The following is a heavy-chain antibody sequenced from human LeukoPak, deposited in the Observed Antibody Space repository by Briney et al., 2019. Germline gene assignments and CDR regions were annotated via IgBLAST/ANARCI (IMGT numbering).Heavy chain of an antibody. CDR2: IIPIFGTA. D-gene: IGHD2-15*01. J-gene: IGHJ6*03. CDR3: AGGAVVAATHYYYNYYMYV. V-gene: IGHV1-69*05. CDR1: GGTFSSYA. Sequence: ASVTVSYKASGGTFSSYAISWVRQAPGQGLEWMGGIIPIFGTANYAQKFQGRVTITTDESTSTAYMELSSLRSEDTAVYYCAGGAVVAATHYYYNYYMYVWGEESTVSVSS.